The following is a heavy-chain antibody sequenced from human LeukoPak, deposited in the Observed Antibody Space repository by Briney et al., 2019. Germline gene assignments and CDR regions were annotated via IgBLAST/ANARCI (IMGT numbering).Heavy chain of an antibody. CDR3: ARDFGDYVGSGMDV. CDR2: IYYSGST. CDR1: GGSISSGGYY. D-gene: IGHD4-17*01. Sequence: SETLSLTCTVSGGSISSGGYYWSWIRQHPGKGLEWIGYIYYSGSTYYNPSLTSRVTISVDTSKNQFSLKLSSVTAADTAVYYCARDFGDYVGSGMDVWGQGTTVTVSS. V-gene: IGHV4-31*03. J-gene: IGHJ6*02.